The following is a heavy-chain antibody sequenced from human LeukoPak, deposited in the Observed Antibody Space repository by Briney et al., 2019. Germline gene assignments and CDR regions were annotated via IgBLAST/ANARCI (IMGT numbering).Heavy chain of an antibody. V-gene: IGHV4-30-2*01. J-gene: IGHJ3*02. CDR1: GGSISSGGYY. D-gene: IGHD1-26*01. Sequence: SETLSLTCTVSGGSISSGGYYWSWIRQPPGKGLEWIGYIYHSGSTYYNPSLKSRVTISVDRSKNQFSLMLSSVTAADTAVYYCARRSGTYHAFDIWGQGTMVTVSS. CDR3: ARRSGTYHAFDI. CDR2: IYHSGST.